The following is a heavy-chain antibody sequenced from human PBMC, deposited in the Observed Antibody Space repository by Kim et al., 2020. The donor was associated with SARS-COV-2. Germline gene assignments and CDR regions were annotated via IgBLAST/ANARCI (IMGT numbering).Heavy chain of an antibody. J-gene: IGHJ4*02. CDR2: IYYSGST. CDR3: ARHYSPYYYDN. Sequence: SETLSLTCTVSGGSISSSSFYWVWIRQPPGKGLEWIGSIYYSGSTYYNPSLKSRVTISVDTSKNQFSLKLSSVTAADTAVYYCARHYSPYYYDNWGQGTLVTVSS. D-gene: IGHD2-21*01. CDR1: GGSISSSSFY. V-gene: IGHV4-39*01.